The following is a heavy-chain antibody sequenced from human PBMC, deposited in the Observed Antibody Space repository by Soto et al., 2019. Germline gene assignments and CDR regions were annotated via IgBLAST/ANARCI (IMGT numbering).Heavy chain of an antibody. D-gene: IGHD3-3*01. CDR2: ISYDGSNK. Sequence: GGSLRLSCAASGFTFSSYGMHWVRQAPGKGLEWVAVISYDGSNKYYADSVKGRFTISRDNSKNTLYLQMNSLRAEDTAVYYCAKDSYYDFWSGNYGIYHDAFDIWGQGTMVTVSS. CDR1: GFTFSSYG. J-gene: IGHJ3*02. CDR3: AKDSYYDFWSGNYGIYHDAFDI. V-gene: IGHV3-30*18.